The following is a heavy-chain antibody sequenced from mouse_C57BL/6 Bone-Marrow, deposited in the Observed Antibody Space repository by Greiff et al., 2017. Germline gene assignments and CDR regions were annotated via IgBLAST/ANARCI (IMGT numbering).Heavy chain of an antibody. V-gene: IGHV1-74*01. CDR2: IHPSDSDT. Sequence: QVQLKQPGAELVKPGASVKVSCKASGYTFTSYWMHWVKQRPGQGLEWIGRIHPSDSDTNYNQKFKGKATLTVDKSSSTAYMQLSSLTSEDSAVYYCAIPFYYYGSSYGYWGQGTTLTVSS. CDR3: AIPFYYYGSSYGY. D-gene: IGHD1-1*01. CDR1: GYTFTSYW. J-gene: IGHJ2*01.